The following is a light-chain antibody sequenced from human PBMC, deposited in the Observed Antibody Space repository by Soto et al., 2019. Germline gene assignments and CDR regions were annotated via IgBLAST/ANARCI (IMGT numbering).Light chain of an antibody. CDR3: QQYGL. J-gene: IGKJ1*01. Sequence: DIQMTQSPSTLSASVGDRVTITCRASQSISNWLAWYQQKPGKAPNLLIYKTSSLESGVPSRFSGSASGTEFTLTISSLQPDDVETYYCQQYGLFGQGTKVEIK. CDR1: QSISNW. V-gene: IGKV1-5*03. CDR2: KTS.